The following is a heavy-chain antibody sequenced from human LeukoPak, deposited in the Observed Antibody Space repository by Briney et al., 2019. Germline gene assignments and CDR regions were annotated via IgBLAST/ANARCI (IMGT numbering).Heavy chain of an antibody. J-gene: IGHJ4*02. Sequence: GGSLRLSCAAAGFTFNTYGMSWVRQAPGKGLEWVSGISGSGGATYYADSVKGRFTISRDDPHNTLYLQMNSLRAEDTAVYFCARGGVDYYGPGTYYLMYYFDYWGQGALVTVSS. V-gene: IGHV3-23*01. CDR2: ISGSGGAT. CDR3: ARGGVDYYGPGTYYLMYYFDY. CDR1: GFTFNTYG. D-gene: IGHD3-10*01.